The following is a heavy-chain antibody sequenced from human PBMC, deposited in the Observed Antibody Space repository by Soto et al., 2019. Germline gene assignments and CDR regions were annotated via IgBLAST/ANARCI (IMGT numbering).Heavy chain of an antibody. Sequence: GGSLRLSCAASGFTFSSYSMNWVRQAPGKGLEWVSYISSSSSTIYYADSVKGRFTISRDNAKNSLYLQMNSLRDEDTAVYYCARDRVVTGLSLGANPEGFDYWGQGTLVTVSS. CDR3: ARDRVVTGLSLGANPEGFDY. CDR2: ISSSSSTI. J-gene: IGHJ4*02. V-gene: IGHV3-48*02. D-gene: IGHD1-26*01. CDR1: GFTFSSYS.